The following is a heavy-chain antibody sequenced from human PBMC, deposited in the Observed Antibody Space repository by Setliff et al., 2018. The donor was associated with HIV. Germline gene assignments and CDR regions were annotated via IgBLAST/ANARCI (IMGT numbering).Heavy chain of an antibody. V-gene: IGHV4-34*01. D-gene: IGHD3-10*01. CDR2: INQSGNT. J-gene: IGHJ2*01. CDR1: GGSLSGYY. Sequence: LTCAVYGGSLSGYYWSWVRQSPGRGLEWIGEINQSGNTNFNPSLESRLIISVDTSTSQFSLKLTSVTAADTALYYCAREGGQGYSGSGSFYHRNFDLWGRGTLFTV. CDR3: AREGGQGYSGSGSFYHRNFDL.